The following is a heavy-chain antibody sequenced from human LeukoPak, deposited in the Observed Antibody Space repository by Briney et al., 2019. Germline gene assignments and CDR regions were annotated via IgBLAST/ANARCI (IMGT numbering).Heavy chain of an antibody. CDR2: INHSGSA. D-gene: IGHD4-11*01. CDR1: GGSFSGYY. J-gene: IGHJ4*02. Sequence: SETLSLTCAVSGGSFSGYYWTWIRQPPGKGLEWIGEINHSGSANYNPSLMSRVTISLDASKNHFSLNLSSVTAADTAVYYCARGQGTVTTHWGQGTLVTVSS. CDR3: ARGQGTVTTH. V-gene: IGHV4-34*01.